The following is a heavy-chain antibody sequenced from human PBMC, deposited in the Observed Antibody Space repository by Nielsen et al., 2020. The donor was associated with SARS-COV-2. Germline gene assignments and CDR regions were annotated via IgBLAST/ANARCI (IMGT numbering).Heavy chain of an antibody. V-gene: IGHV3-23*01. J-gene: IGHJ4*02. Sequence: GESLKISCAASGFTFDDYAMSWVRQAPGKGLEWVSAISASTYYADSVKGRFTISRDNSKNTLYLQMNSLRAEDTAVYYCAKRSGYTSGWYGDYWGQGTLVTVSS. D-gene: IGHD6-19*01. CDR2: ISAST. CDR1: GFTFDDYA. CDR3: AKRSGYTSGWYGDY.